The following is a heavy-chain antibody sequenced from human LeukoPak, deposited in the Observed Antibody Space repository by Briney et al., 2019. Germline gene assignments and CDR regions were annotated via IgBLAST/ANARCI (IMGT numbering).Heavy chain of an antibody. CDR1: GFTFSSYA. CDR2: ISGSGGSP. D-gene: IGHD3-22*01. CDR3: AKGYIHYYDSSGYF. J-gene: IGHJ4*02. Sequence: PGGSLRLSCAASGFTFSSYAMSWVRQAPGKGLEWVSAISGSGGSPYYADSVKGRFTISRDNSKNTLYLQMNSLRAEDTAVYYCAKGYIHYYDSSGYFWGQGTLVTVSS. V-gene: IGHV3-23*01.